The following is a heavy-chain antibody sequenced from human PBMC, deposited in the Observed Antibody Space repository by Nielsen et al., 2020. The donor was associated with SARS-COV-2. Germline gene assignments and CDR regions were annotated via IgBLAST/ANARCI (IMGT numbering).Heavy chain of an antibody. J-gene: IGHJ5*02. D-gene: IGHD4-17*01. Sequence: GSLRLSCTVSGGSISSSSYYWGWIRQPPGKGLEWIGSIYYSGSTYYNPSLKSRVTISVDTSKNQFSLKLSSVTAADTAVYYCASYGDYTYNWFDPWGQGTLVTVSS. CDR2: IYYSGST. CDR1: GGSISSSSYY. CDR3: ASYGDYTYNWFDP. V-gene: IGHV4-39*07.